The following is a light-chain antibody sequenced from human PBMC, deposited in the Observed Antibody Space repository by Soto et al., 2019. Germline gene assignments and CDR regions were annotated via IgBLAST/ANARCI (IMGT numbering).Light chain of an antibody. CDR1: SGHSSYI. V-gene: IGLV4-60*02. CDR3: ETWDNNTPV. J-gene: IGLJ2*01. Sequence: QPVLTQSSSASASLGSSVKLTCTLSSGHSSYIIAWHQQQPGKAPRYLMKLEGSGSYNKGSGVPDRFSGSSSGADRYLTISNLQFEDEADYYCETWDNNTPVFGRGTKSPS. CDR2: LEGSGSY.